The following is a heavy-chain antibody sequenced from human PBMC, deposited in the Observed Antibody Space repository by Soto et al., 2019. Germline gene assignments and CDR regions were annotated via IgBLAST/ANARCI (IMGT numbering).Heavy chain of an antibody. CDR1: GGIFSSFS. V-gene: IGHV1-69*01. D-gene: IGHD1-1*01. Sequence: QVQLVQSGAEVKTPGSSVEVSCKASGGIFSSFSITWVRQVPGHGLEWMGGSIPMTGTPNYAAKFQGRLTLTALASSLTAYLVLSSLKPEVTSIFYCARGPIFPGATSWLDPWGQGTVVSVSS. CDR2: SIPMTGTP. CDR3: ARGPIFPGATSWLDP. J-gene: IGHJ5*02.